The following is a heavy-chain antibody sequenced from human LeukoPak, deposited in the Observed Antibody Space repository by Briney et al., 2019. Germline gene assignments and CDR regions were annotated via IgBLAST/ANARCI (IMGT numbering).Heavy chain of an antibody. J-gene: IGHJ4*02. CDR3: AKCPNDYYDSSGYSAAEYFDY. CDR2: ISGSGGST. V-gene: IGHV3-23*01. D-gene: IGHD3-22*01. Sequence: GGSLRLSCAASGFTFSSYAMSWVRQAPGKGLEWVSAISGSGGSTYYADSVKGRFTISRDNSKNTLYLQMNSLRAEDTAVYYCAKCPNDYYDSSGYSAAEYFDYWGQGTLVTVSS. CDR1: GFTFSSYA.